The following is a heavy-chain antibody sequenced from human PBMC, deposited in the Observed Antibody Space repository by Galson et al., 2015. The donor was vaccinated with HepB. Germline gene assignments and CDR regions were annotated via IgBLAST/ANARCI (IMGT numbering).Heavy chain of an antibody. CDR3: ASQNYYGSYMDV. CDR2: IYYSGST. D-gene: IGHD3-10*01. V-gene: IGHV4-59*01. J-gene: IGHJ6*03. Sequence: SETLSLTCTVSGGSISSYYWSWIRQPPGKGLEWIGYIYYSGSTNYNPSLKSRVTISVDTSKNQFSLKLSSVTAADTAVYYCASQNYYGSYMDVWGKGTTVTVSS. CDR1: GGSISSYY.